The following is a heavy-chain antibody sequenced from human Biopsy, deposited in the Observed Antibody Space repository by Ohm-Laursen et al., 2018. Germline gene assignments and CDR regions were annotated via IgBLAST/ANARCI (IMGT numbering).Heavy chain of an antibody. Sequence: SQTLSLTCAVYGESFNGYYWSWIRQTPGKGLEWIGHVYNGGITNYNPSLKSRVTISKDTSKNQFSLQVNSVTAADTAVYYCARTPRDSFWSGSYKRGLWFDPWGQGTLVTVSS. CDR2: VYNGGIT. V-gene: IGHV4-34*01. CDR3: ARTPRDSFWSGSYKRGLWFDP. D-gene: IGHD3-3*01. CDR1: GESFNGYY. J-gene: IGHJ5*02.